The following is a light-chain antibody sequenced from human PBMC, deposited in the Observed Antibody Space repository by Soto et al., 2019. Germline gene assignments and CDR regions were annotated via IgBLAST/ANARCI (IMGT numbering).Light chain of an antibody. V-gene: IGLV2-14*01. CDR2: DVS. J-gene: IGLJ2*01. Sequence: QSALTQPASVSGSPGQSITISCTGTSSDVGGYNYVSWYQQHPGKAPKLMIYDVSNRPSGVSNRFSVSKSGNTASLTISGLQAEDEADYYCSSYTSRSTLVVFGGGTNVTVL. CDR1: SSDVGGYNY. CDR3: SSYTSRSTLVV.